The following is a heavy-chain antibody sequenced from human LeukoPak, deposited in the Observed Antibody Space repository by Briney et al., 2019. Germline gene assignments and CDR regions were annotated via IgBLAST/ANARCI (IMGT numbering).Heavy chain of an antibody. V-gene: IGHV1-46*01. CDR2: INPSGGST. Sequence: ASVKVSCKASGYTFTSYYMHWVRQAPGQGLEWMGIINPSGGSTNYAQKFQERVTITRDMSTSTAYMELSSLRSEDTAVYYCAADMVVSGSCWGQGTLVTVSS. D-gene: IGHD1-26*01. J-gene: IGHJ4*02. CDR3: AADMVVSGSC. CDR1: GYTFTSYY.